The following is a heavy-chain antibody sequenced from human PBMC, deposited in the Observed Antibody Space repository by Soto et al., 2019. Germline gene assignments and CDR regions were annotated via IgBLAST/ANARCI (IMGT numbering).Heavy chain of an antibody. D-gene: IGHD3-10*01. Sequence: SETLSLTCTVSGGSISSSSYYWGWIRQPPGKGLEWIGTVDYTGSTKYNPSLESRVTISVDTSKNQFSLNLRSVTAADTAVYYCARRTPLYASESSRFDPWGQGALVTVSS. CDR2: VDYTGST. CDR3: ARRTPLYASESSRFDP. J-gene: IGHJ5*02. CDR1: GGSISSSSYY. V-gene: IGHV4-39*01.